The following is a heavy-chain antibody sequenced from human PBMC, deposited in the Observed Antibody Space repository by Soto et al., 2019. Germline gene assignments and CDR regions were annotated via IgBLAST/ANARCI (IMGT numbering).Heavy chain of an antibody. D-gene: IGHD5-18*01. J-gene: IGHJ4*02. Sequence: QVQLVQSGAEVKKPGSSVKVSCKASGGTFGSYAISWVRQAPGQGLEWMGGIIPIFGTANYAQKFQGRVTITADESTSTAYMELSSLRSEDTAVYYCARLHVDTAMARTYYFDYWGQGTLVTVSS. CDR1: GGTFGSYA. CDR2: IIPIFGTA. CDR3: ARLHVDTAMARTYYFDY. V-gene: IGHV1-69*01.